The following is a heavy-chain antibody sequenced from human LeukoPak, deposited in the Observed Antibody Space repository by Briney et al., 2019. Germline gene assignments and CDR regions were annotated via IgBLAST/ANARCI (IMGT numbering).Heavy chain of an antibody. CDR2: IGGSGGRT. D-gene: IGHD6-19*01. J-gene: IGHJ4*02. V-gene: IGHV3-23*01. Sequence: GGSLRLSCAASGFTFNNYAMSWVRQAPGKGLEWVSAIGGSGGRTYYAGSVKGRFTISRDNSKNTLYLQMNSLRAEDTSVYYCAKDIAVTGNFDYWGQGTLVTVSS. CDR3: AKDIAVTGNFDY. CDR1: GFTFNNYA.